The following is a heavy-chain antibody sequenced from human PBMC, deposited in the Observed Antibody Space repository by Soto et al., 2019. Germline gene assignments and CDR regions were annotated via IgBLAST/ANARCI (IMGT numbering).Heavy chain of an antibody. J-gene: IGHJ4*02. D-gene: IGHD3-3*01. CDR1: GFTFSSYW. CDR2: IKQDGSEK. V-gene: IGHV3-7*01. CDR3: ARNKPLGDFWSGSVYYFDY. Sequence: GGSLRLSCAASGFTFSSYWMSWVRQAPGKGLEWVANIKQDGSEKDYVDSVKGRFTISRDNAKNSLYLHMNILRAEDTALYYCARNKPLGDFWSGSVYYFDYWGQGTLVTVSS.